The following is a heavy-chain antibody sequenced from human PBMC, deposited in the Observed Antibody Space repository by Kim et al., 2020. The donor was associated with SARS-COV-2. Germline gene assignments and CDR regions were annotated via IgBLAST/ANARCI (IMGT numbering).Heavy chain of an antibody. CDR3: ARHFTGYGGNSFNY. V-gene: IGHV4-59*08. D-gene: IGHD2-21*02. J-gene: IGHJ4*02. Sequence: NPSLTSRVTISVDTSKNHFSLKLSSVTAADTAVYYCARHFTGYGGNSFNYWGQGTLVTVSS.